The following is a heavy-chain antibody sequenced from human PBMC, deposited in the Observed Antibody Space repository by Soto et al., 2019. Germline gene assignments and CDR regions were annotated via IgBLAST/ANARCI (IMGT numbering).Heavy chain of an antibody. J-gene: IGHJ4*02. CDR3: ARTSHQSYFDY. Sequence: GGSLRLSCAASGFTFSDHYMDWVRQAPGKGLEWVGRTRNRANSYTTEYAASVKGRFTISRDDSTNSLYLQMNSLKAEDTAVYYCARTSHQSYFDYWGQGALVTVSS. D-gene: IGHD2-2*01. V-gene: IGHV3-72*01. CDR1: GFTFSDHY. CDR2: TRNRANSYTT.